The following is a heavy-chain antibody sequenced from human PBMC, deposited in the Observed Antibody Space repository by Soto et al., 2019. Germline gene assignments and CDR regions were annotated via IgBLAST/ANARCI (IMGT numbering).Heavy chain of an antibody. CDR1: GFIFSDYY. V-gene: IGHV3-11*01. Sequence: QVQLVESGGGLVKPGGSLRLSCATSGFIFSDYYMHWICQDPGKGLEWISYISGNGRIIQYADSAKGRFTISRDNAQNSLYLQMNSLRAEDTALYFCARDFDADSRTDFYYWGQGTLVTVSS. D-gene: IGHD4-17*01. CDR3: ARDFDADSRTDFYY. J-gene: IGHJ4*02. CDR2: ISGNGRII.